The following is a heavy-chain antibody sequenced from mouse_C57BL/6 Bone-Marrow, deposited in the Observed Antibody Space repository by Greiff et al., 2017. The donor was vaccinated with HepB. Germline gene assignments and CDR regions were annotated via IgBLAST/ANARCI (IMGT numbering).Heavy chain of an antibody. CDR2: ISYDGSN. CDR1: GYSITSGYY. D-gene: IGHD2-14*01. CDR3: ARGYFLSWFAY. V-gene: IGHV3-6*01. J-gene: IGHJ3*01. Sequence: EVKLVESGPGLVKPSQSLSLTCSVTGYSITSGYYWNWIRQFPGNKLEWMGYISYDGSNNYNPSLKNRISFTRDTSKNRFFLKLNSVTTEDTATYYCARGYFLSWFAYWGQGTLVTVSA.